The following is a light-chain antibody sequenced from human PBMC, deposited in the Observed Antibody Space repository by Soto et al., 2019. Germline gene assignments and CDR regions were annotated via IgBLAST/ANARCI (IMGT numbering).Light chain of an antibody. V-gene: IGKV1-12*01. CDR2: DAS. CDR3: QQANTFPALT. Sequence: DIQMTQSPSSVSTSVGDRVTITCRASQDISSWLAWYQQKPGKAPKLLIYDASSLQSGVPSRFSGSGSGTDFTLTISSLQPEDFATYYCQQANTFPALTFGGGTKVEIK. J-gene: IGKJ4*01. CDR1: QDISSW.